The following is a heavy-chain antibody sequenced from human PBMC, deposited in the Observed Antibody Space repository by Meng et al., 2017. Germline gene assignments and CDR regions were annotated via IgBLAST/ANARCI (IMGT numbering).Heavy chain of an antibody. J-gene: IGHJ4*02. CDR2: INWNGGST. V-gene: IGHV3-20*04. Sequence: GESLKISCAASGFTFDDYGMSWVRQAPGKGLEWVSGINWNGGSTGYADSVKGRFTITRDNAKNSLYLQMNSLRAEDTAVYYCARGFSDGHRYTWDYWGQGTLVTVXS. D-gene: IGHD5-24*01. CDR1: GFTFDDYG. CDR3: ARGFSDGHRYTWDY.